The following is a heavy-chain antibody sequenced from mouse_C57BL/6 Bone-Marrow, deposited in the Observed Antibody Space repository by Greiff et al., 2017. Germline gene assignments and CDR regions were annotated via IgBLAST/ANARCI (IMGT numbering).Heavy chain of an antibody. CDR3: AREDYYEGEYFDY. CDR2: IYPGSGST. Sequence: QVQLKQPGAELVKPGASVKMSCKASGYTFTSYWITWVKQRPGQGLEWIGDIYPGSGSTNYNEKFTSKGTLTVDTSSSTAYMQLSSLTSEDSAVYYCAREDYYEGEYFDYWGKGTTLTVSS. J-gene: IGHJ2*01. CDR1: GYTFTSYW. V-gene: IGHV1-55*01. D-gene: IGHD1-1*01.